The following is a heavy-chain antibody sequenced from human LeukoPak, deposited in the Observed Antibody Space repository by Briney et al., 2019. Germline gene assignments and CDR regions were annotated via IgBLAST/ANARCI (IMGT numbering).Heavy chain of an antibody. V-gene: IGHV3-33*01. D-gene: IGHD6-13*01. Sequence: GGSLRLSCAASGFTFSSYGMHWVRQAPGKGLEWVAVIWYDGSNKYYADSVKGRFTISRDNSKNTLYLQMNSLRAEDTAVYYCARDSKAAAPPFDYWGQGTLVTVSS. CDR2: IWYDGSNK. CDR3: ARDSKAAAPPFDY. CDR1: GFTFSSYG. J-gene: IGHJ4*02.